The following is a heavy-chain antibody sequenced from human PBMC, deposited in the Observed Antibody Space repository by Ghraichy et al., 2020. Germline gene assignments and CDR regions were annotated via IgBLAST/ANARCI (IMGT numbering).Heavy chain of an antibody. CDR1: GFTFSDYY. CDR3: ARGTYSSYTYYDFWSGYYTGAFDI. J-gene: IGHJ3*02. D-gene: IGHD3-3*01. V-gene: IGHV3-11*01. Sequence: GGSLRLSCAASGFTFSDYYMSWIRQAPGKGLEWVSYISSSGSTIYYADSVKGRFTISRDNAKNSLYLQMNSLRAEDTAVYYWARGTYSSYTYYDFWSGYYTGAFDIWGQGTMVTVSS. CDR2: ISSSGSTI.